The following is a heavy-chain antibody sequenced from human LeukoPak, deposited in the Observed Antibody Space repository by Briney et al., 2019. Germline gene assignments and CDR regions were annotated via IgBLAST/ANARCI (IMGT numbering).Heavy chain of an antibody. D-gene: IGHD3-10*01. J-gene: IGHJ4*02. CDR2: INPNSGGT. Sequence: ASVKVSCKASGYTFTGYYMHWVRQAPGHGLEWMGWINPNSGGTNYAQKFQGRVTMTRDTSISTAYMELSRLRSEDTAVYYCARGNYYGSGSYYTYWGQGTLVTVSS. CDR3: ARGNYYGSGSYYTY. V-gene: IGHV1-2*02. CDR1: GYTFTGYY.